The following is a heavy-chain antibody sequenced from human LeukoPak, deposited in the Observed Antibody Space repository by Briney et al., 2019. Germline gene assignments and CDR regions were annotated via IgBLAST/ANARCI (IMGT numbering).Heavy chain of an antibody. Sequence: GGSLRLSCAASGFTFSSYAMSWVRQAPGKGLEWVSAIGGSGGSTYYADSVKGRFTISRDNSKNTLYLQMNSLRAEDTAVYYCAKRHYDFWSGYQNQMYYFDYWGQGTLVTVSS. CDR3: AKRHYDFWSGYQNQMYYFDY. CDR1: GFTFSSYA. CDR2: IGGSGGST. J-gene: IGHJ4*02. D-gene: IGHD3-3*01. V-gene: IGHV3-23*01.